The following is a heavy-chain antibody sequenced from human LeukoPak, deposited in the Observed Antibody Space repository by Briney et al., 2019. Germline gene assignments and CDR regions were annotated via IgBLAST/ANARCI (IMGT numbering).Heavy chain of an antibody. J-gene: IGHJ5*02. CDR2: ISNGKT. CDR1: GFTFSTYA. CDR3: VREAGYCAPVCVKTNWFDP. D-gene: IGHD2-15*01. V-gene: IGHV3-23*01. Sequence: GGSLRLSCAASGFTFSTYAMSWVRRTPGKGLEWVSAISNGKTYYADSVRGRFAISRDDSTNTVYLHMNSLRDEDTALYHCVREAGYCAPVCVKTNWFDPWGQGTLVTVSS.